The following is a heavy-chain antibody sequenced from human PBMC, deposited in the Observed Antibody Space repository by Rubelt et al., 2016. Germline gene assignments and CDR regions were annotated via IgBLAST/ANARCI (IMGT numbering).Heavy chain of an antibody. J-gene: IGHJ4*02. CDR2: ISSTITSG. CDR3: ARDVHH. D-gene: IGHD1-1*01. Sequence: EVQLLESGGGLVQPGGSLRLSCAASGFKFNIYSMTWVRQAPGKGPEWVSYISSTITSGYYADSVKGRFTISRDNSKNTLYIQMNSLRAEDTAVYYWARDVHHWGQGTLVTVSS. CDR1: GFKFNIYS. V-gene: IGHV3-48*01.